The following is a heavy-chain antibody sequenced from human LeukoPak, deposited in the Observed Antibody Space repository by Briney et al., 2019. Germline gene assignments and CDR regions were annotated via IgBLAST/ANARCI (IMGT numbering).Heavy chain of an antibody. CDR1: GGTFSSYA. CDR3: ARGRRGYCSGGSCYSGFYYFDY. CDR2: IIPIFGTA. Sequence: GASVKVSCKASGGTFSSYAISWVRQAPGQGLELMGGIIPIFGTANYAQKFQGRVTITTDESTSTAYLELISLRSEDTAVYYCARGRRGYCSGGSCYSGFYYFDYWGQGTLVTVSS. D-gene: IGHD2-15*01. J-gene: IGHJ4*02. V-gene: IGHV1-69*05.